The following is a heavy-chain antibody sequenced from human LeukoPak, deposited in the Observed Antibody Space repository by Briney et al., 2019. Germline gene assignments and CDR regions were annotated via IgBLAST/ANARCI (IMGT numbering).Heavy chain of an antibody. Sequence: GGALRLSCEASGFTFSSYAMSWVRQAPGKGLEWVSAISGSGGSTYYADSVKGRFTISRDNSKNTLYLQMNSLRAEDTAVYYCAKDLLLGYFDYWGQGTLVTVSS. J-gene: IGHJ4*02. V-gene: IGHV3-23*01. D-gene: IGHD3-16*01. CDR3: AKDLLLGYFDY. CDR2: ISGSGGST. CDR1: GFTFSSYA.